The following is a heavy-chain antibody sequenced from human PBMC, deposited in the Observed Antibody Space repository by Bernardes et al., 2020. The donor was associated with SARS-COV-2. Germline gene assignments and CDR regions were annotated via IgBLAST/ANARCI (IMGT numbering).Heavy chain of an antibody. CDR3: WSTSEDLAEGPPMIVEGGDAFDI. J-gene: IGHJ3*02. CDR2: IIPIFGTA. Sequence: SMKVSCKASGGTFSSYAISWVRQAPGQGLEWMGGIIPIFGTANYAQKFQGRVTITADESTSTAYMELSSLRSEDTAVYYCWSTSEDLAEGPPMIVEGGDAFDIWGQGTMVTVSS. D-gene: IGHD3-22*01. CDR1: GGTFSSYA. V-gene: IGHV1-69*13.